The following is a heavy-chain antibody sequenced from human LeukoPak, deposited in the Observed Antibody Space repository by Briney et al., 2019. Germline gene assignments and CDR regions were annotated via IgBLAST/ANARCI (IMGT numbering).Heavy chain of an antibody. CDR3: ARGQVRWLQLRWFDP. J-gene: IGHJ5*02. CDR1: GGSFSGYY. V-gene: IGHV4-34*01. D-gene: IGHD5-24*01. CDR2: INHSGST. Sequence: PSETLSLTCAVYGGSFSGYYWSWIRQPPGKGLEWIGEINHSGSTNYNPSLKSRVTISVDTSKNQFSLKLSSVTAADTAVYYCARGQVRWLQLRWFDPWGQGTLVTVSS.